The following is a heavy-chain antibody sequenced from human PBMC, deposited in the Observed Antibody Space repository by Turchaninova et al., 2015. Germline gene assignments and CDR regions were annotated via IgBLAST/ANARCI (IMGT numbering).Heavy chain of an antibody. D-gene: IGHD4-17*01. Sequence: QLQLQESGPGLVKPSQTPSLPFAVSGGSISRGGYSWSWSRQPPGKGREWLGYMYQSGSTYYNPSLKSRVTISGDRSKNQFSLGVSSVTAADTARYYCARKTTDDDSFDIWGQGTLVTVSS. V-gene: IGHV4-30-2*01. J-gene: IGHJ3*02. CDR3: ARKTTDDDSFDI. CDR2: MYQSGST. CDR1: GGSISRGGYS.